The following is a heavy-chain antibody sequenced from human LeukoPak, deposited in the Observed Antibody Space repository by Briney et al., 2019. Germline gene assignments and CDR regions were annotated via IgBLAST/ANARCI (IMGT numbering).Heavy chain of an antibody. Sequence: GGSLRLSCAASGFAFSSYAMHWVRQAPGKGLEWVAVISYDGSNKYYADSVKGRFTISRDNSKNTLYLQMNSLRAEDTAVYYCARDLDYWGQGTLVTVSS. CDR3: ARDLDY. V-gene: IGHV3-30-3*01. CDR1: GFAFSSYA. CDR2: ISYDGSNK. J-gene: IGHJ4*02.